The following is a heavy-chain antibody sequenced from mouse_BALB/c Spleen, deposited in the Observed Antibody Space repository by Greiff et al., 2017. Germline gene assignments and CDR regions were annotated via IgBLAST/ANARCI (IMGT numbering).Heavy chain of an antibody. J-gene: IGHJ2*01. V-gene: IGHV3-2*02. CDR1: GYSITSDYA. CDR2: ISYSGST. CDR3: ARSTKHYYGSSYFDY. D-gene: IGHD1-1*01. Sequence: EVKLVESGPGLVKPSQSLSLTCTVTGYSITSDYAWNWIRQFPGNKLEWMGYISYSGSTSYNPSLKSRISITRDTSKNQFFLQLNSVTTEDTATYYCARSTKHYYGSSYFDYWGQGTTLTVSS.